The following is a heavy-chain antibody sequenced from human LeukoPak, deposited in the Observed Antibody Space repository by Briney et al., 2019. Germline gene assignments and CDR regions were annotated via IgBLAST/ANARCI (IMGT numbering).Heavy chain of an antibody. Sequence: SETLSLTCSVSGDSISSYYWSWIRQPAGKGLEWIGRIYTSGSTNYNPSLKSRVTMSLDTSKNQFSLKLTSVTAADTAVYYCARDLSWFGELEWDWFDPWGQGTLVTVSS. D-gene: IGHD3-10*01. V-gene: IGHV4-4*07. CDR1: GDSISSYY. CDR3: ARDLSWFGELEWDWFDP. J-gene: IGHJ5*02. CDR2: IYTSGST.